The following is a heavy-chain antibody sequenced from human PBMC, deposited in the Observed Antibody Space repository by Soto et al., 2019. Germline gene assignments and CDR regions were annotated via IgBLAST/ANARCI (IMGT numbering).Heavy chain of an antibody. CDR3: ARGGHVVVVTAALDY. CDR1: GDTFTDYY. V-gene: IGHV1-46*01. J-gene: IGHJ4*02. Sequence: QVQLVQSGAEVKKPGASVKVSCKASGDTFTDYYIHWVRHAPRQGLEWMGTVNPSGGHTTYAQHFLGRMTMTRDTSTSTLYMELTSLTSEDTAVYYCARGGHVVVVTAALDYWGQGTLVTVSS. D-gene: IGHD2-21*02. CDR2: VNPSGGHT.